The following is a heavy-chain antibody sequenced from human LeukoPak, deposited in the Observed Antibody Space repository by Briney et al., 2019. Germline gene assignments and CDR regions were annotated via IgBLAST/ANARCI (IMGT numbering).Heavy chain of an antibody. CDR1: GGTFSSYA. CDR3: ATFRKLYSNHATFDY. V-gene: IGHV1-69*13. Sequence: ASVKVSCKASGGTFSSYAISWVRQAPGQGLEWMGGIIPIFGTANYAQKFQGRVTITADESTSTAYMELSSLRSEDTAVYYCATFRKLYSNHATFDYWGQGTLVTVSS. CDR2: IIPIFGTA. J-gene: IGHJ4*02. D-gene: IGHD4-11*01.